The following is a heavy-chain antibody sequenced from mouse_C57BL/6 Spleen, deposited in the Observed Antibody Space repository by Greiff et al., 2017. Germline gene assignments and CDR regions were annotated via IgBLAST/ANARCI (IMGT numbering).Heavy chain of an antibody. V-gene: IGHV6-6*01. D-gene: IGHD1-1*01. J-gene: IGHJ2*01. CDR1: GFTFSDAW. Sequence: EVKLEESGGGLVQPGGSMKLSCAASGFTFSDAWMDWVRQSPEKGLEWVAEIRNKANTHATYYAESVQGRFTISRDDSKSSVYLQMNSVRAEDTGIYYCTRSPGGYGSSDFDYWGQGTTLTVSS. CDR2: IRNKANTHAT. CDR3: TRSPGGYGSSDFDY.